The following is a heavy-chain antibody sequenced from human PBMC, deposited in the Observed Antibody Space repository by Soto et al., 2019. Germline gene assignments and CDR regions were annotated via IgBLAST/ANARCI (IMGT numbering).Heavy chain of an antibody. D-gene: IGHD3-10*01. CDR3: ARVFGSGPYYYYGMDV. Sequence: GASVKVSCKASGYTFTSYAMHWVRQAPGQRLEWMGWINAGNGNTKYSQKFQGRVTITRDTSASTAYMELSSLRSEDTAVYYCARVFGSGPYYYYGMDVWGQGTTVTVSS. CDR1: GYTFTSYA. V-gene: IGHV1-3*01. J-gene: IGHJ6*02. CDR2: INAGNGNT.